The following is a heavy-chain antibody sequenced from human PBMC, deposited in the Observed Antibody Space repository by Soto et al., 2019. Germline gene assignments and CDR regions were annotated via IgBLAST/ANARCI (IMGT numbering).Heavy chain of an antibody. CDR2: IYYSGST. CDR3: ARDRPIGYSSSEGDDGMDV. Sequence: QVQLQESGPGLVKPSQTLSLTCTVSGGSISSGDYYWSWIRQPPGKGLEWIGYIYYSGSTYYNPSRKIRYTTSVVTSDNQFSRKLSSVSAADTAVYYCARDRPIGYSSSEGDDGMDVWGQGTTVTVSS. J-gene: IGHJ6*02. V-gene: IGHV4-30-4*01. D-gene: IGHD6-13*01. CDR1: GGSISSGDYY.